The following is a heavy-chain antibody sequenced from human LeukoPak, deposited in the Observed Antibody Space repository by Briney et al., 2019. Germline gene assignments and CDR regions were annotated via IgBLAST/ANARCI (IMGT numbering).Heavy chain of an antibody. V-gene: IGHV3-74*01. CDR2: INSDGSST. CDR3: AKVGAQQWLEIDY. D-gene: IGHD6-19*01. Sequence: PGGSLRLSCAASGFTFSSYWMHWVRQAPGKGLVWVSRINSDGSSTSYADSVKGRFTISRDDSKNTLYLQMNSLRAEDTAVYYCAKVGAQQWLEIDYWGQGTLVTVSS. CDR1: GFTFSSYW. J-gene: IGHJ4*02.